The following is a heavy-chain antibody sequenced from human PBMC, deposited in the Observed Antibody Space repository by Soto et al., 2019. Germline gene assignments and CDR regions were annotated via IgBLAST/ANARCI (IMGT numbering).Heavy chain of an antibody. J-gene: IGHJ3*02. CDR1: GFTFSSYA. CDR3: AKDRVGRFGEMAPDAFDI. CDR2: ISGSGGST. V-gene: IGHV3-23*01. Sequence: GGSLRLSCAASGFTFSSYAISWVRQAQGKGLEWVSAISGSGGSTYYADSVKGRFTISRDNSKNTLYLQMNSLRAEDTAVYYCAKDRVGRFGEMAPDAFDIWGQGTMVTVSS. D-gene: IGHD3-10*01.